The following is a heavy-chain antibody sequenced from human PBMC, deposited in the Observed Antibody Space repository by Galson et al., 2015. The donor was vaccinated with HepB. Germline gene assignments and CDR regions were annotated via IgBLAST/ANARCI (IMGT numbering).Heavy chain of an antibody. V-gene: IGHV1-46*01. CDR2: INPSGGST. Sequence: SVKVSCKPSGYTFTSYYMHWVRQAPGQGLEWMGIINPSGGSTSYAQKFQGRVTMTRDTSTSTVYMELSSLRSEDTAVYYCARSQTPNEPHTAMVTGWFDPWGQGTLVTVSS. D-gene: IGHD5-18*01. J-gene: IGHJ5*02. CDR1: GYTFTSYY. CDR3: ARSQTPNEPHTAMVTGWFDP.